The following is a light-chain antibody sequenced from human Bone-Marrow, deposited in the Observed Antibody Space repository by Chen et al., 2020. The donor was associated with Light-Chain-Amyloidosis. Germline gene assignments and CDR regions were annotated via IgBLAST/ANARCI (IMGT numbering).Light chain of an antibody. CDR2: EVT. CDR3: SSYTITNTLV. CDR1: SSAVGGDNH. Sequence: ALTQPASASGSPGQSLTISCTGTSSAVGGDNHVSWYQQHPDKAPKLMIYEVTNRPSWVPDRFSGSKSDNTASLTISGLQTEDEADYFCSSYTITNTLVFGSGTRVTVL. V-gene: IGLV2-14*01. J-gene: IGLJ1*01.